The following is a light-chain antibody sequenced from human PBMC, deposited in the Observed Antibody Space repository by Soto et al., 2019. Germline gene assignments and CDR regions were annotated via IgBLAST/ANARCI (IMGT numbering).Light chain of an antibody. J-gene: IGLJ3*02. CDR3: QSYDSSLSRRWV. CDR1: SSNIGAGYP. Sequence: QSVLAQPASVSGSPGQSITISCTGSSSNIGAGYPVHWYQQLPGTAPKLLVAGNRPSGVPDRFSVSESGASASLAITGLQAEDEADYYCQSYDSSLSRRWVFGGGTKVTVL. V-gene: IGLV1-40*01. CDR2: GN.